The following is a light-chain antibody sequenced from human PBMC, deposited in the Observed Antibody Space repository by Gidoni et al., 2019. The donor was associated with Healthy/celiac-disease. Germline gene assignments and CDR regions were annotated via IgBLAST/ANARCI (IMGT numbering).Light chain of an antibody. CDR2: EVS. CDR1: SSDVVGYNY. J-gene: IGLJ1*01. CDR3: SSYTSSSTLGYV. Sequence: QSALTQPASVSGSPGQSITISCTGTSSDVVGYNYVSWYQQQPGKAPKLMIYEVSNRPSGVSNRFSGSKSGNTASLTISGLQAEDEADYYCSSYTSSSTLGYVFGTGTKVTIL. V-gene: IGLV2-14*01.